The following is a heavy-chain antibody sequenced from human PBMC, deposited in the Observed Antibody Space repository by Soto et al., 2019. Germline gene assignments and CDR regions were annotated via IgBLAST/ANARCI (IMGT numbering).Heavy chain of an antibody. CDR2: IYPGDSDT. D-gene: IGHD2-2*01. J-gene: IGHJ6*02. V-gene: IGHV5-51*01. CDR1: GYSFTSYW. CDR3: ARRMRGNQLPIYGGYGMDV. Sequence: PGESLKISCKGSGYSFTSYWIGWVRQMPGKGLEWMGIIYPGDSDTRYSPSFQGQVTISADKSISTAYLQWSSLKASDTAMYYCARRMRGNQLPIYGGYGMDVWGQGTTVTVSS.